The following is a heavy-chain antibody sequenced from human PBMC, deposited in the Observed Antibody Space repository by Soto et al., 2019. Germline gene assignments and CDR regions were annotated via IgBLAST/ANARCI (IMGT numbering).Heavy chain of an antibody. CDR3: TTDYFGIAAAGIDY. V-gene: IGHV3-15*01. J-gene: IGHJ4*02. D-gene: IGHD6-13*01. CDR2: IKSKTDGGTT. CDR1: GFTFSNAW. Sequence: PGGSLRLSCAASGFTFSNAWMSWVRQAPGKGLEWVGRIKSKTDGGTTDYAAPVKGRFTISRDDSKNTLYLQMNSLKTEDTAVYYCTTDYFGIAAAGIDYWGQGTLVTVSS.